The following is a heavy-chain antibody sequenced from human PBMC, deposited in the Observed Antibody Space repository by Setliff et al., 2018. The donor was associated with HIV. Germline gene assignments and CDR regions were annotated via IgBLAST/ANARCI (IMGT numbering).Heavy chain of an antibody. V-gene: IGHV1-18*01. CDR2: ISGYGNR. Sequence: ASVMVSCKASGYTFNNYGVMWVRQAPGQGLEWMGRISGYGNRKYAQKSEGRLTVTTDTSTSTAYMELRTLRSDDTAVYFCASGRGIYGSGALEAYDIWGQGTMVTVSS. CDR1: GYTFNNYG. J-gene: IGHJ3*02. CDR3: ASGRGIYGSGALEAYDI. D-gene: IGHD3-10*01.